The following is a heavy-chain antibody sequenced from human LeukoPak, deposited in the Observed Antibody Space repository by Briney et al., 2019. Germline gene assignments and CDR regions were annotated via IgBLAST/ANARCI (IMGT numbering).Heavy chain of an antibody. Sequence: ASVKVSCKASGYTFTSYDINWVRQAPGQGLEWMGWINPNSGGTNYAQKFQGRVTMTRDTSISTAYMELSRLRSDDTAVYYCARARRDYVWGSYRNLNFDYWGQGTLVTVSS. CDR2: INPNSGGT. V-gene: IGHV1-2*02. D-gene: IGHD3-16*02. CDR3: ARARRDYVWGSYRNLNFDY. J-gene: IGHJ4*02. CDR1: GYTFTSYD.